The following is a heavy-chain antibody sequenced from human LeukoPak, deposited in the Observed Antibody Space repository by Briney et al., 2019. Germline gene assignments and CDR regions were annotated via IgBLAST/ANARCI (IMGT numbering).Heavy chain of an antibody. J-gene: IGHJ4*02. CDR2: ISYDGSNK. V-gene: IGHV3-30*18. Sequence: GGSLRLSCAASGFTFNSYGMHWVRQAPGKGLEWVAVISYDGSNKYYADSVKGRFTISRDNSKNTLYLQMNSLRAEDTAVYYCAKPRRSAMARGAFDYWGQGTLVTVSS. D-gene: IGHD5-18*01. CDR1: GFTFNSYG. CDR3: AKPRRSAMARGAFDY.